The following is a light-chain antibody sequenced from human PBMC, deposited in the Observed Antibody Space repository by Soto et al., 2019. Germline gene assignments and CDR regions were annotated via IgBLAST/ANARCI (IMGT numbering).Light chain of an antibody. Sequence: EIVLPQSPGTLSLSPGERATLSCRASQSVSSSYLAWYQQKPGQAPRLLIYGASSRATGIPDRFSGRGSGTDLTLTISRLEPEHLAVYCCQQYGNSPPICFGQGTKVELK. CDR2: GAS. J-gene: IGKJ2*03. V-gene: IGKV3-20*01. CDR1: QSVSSSY. CDR3: QQYGNSPPIC.